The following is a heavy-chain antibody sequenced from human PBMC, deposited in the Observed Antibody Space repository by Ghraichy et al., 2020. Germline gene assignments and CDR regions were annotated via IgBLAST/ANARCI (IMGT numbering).Heavy chain of an antibody. CDR2: INPNSGDT. V-gene: IGHV1-2*02. CDR3: ARDSPPYCNGGTCFSH. CDR1: DNNFTVFY. Sequence: ASVKVSCKAVDNNFTVFYVHWLRQAPGQGLEWMGWINPNSGDTDHAQKFQDRVIMTRDTSVSTAYMELTRLRSDDTAVYYCARDSPPYCNGGTCFSHWGQGTLVTVSS. J-gene: IGHJ4*02. D-gene: IGHD2-15*01.